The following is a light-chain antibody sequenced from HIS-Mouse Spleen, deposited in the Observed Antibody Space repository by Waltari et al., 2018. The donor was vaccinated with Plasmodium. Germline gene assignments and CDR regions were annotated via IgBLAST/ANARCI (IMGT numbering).Light chain of an antibody. V-gene: IGLV2-11*01. CDR2: DVS. CDR1: SSDVGGYNY. Sequence: QSALTQPRSVSGSPGPSVTIPCTGPSSDVGGYNYVSWYQQHPGKAPKPMIYDVSKRPSGVPDRFSGSKSGNTASLTISGLQAEDEADYYCCSYAGSYTWVFGGGTKLTVL. CDR3: CSYAGSYTWV. J-gene: IGLJ3*02.